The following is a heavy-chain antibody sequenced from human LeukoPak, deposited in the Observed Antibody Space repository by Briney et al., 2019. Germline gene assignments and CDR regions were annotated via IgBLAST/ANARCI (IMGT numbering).Heavy chain of an antibody. V-gene: IGHV4-61*02. CDR1: GGSISSGNYY. CDR3: ARVRRNSGNKYFDP. Sequence: PSETLSLTCTVSGGSISSGNYYWSWIRQPAGMGLEWIGRIYISGGTEYNPSLKSRVTISIDTSKNQFYLRLSSVTAADTAVYCCARVRRNSGNKYFDPWGQGTRVTVSS. D-gene: IGHD5-12*01. CDR2: IYISGGT. J-gene: IGHJ5*02.